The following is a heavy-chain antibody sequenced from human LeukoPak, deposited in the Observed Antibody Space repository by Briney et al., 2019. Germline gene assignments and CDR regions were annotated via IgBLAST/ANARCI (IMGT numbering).Heavy chain of an antibody. V-gene: IGHV3-21*04. CDR1: GFTFNSYR. J-gene: IGHJ4*02. CDR2: ISSSNSDT. Sequence: GGSLTLSCPASGFTFNSYRMHGLGQAPGKGRDGVSYISSSNSDTVYAEAVNGRFTTSRDNSKNTLYLQMNSLRAEDTAVYYSARRAGADAHPYDYWGQGTLVTVSS. CDR3: ARRAGADAHPYDY. D-gene: IGHD4/OR15-4a*01.